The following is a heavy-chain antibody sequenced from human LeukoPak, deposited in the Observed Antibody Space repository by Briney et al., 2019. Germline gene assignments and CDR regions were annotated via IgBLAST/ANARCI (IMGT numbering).Heavy chain of an antibody. D-gene: IGHD5-12*01. Sequence: PGESLKISCKGSGYSFTSYWIGWVRQMPGKGLEWMGIIYPGVSDTRYNPSFQGQATISADKSINTAYLQWSSLRASDTAMYYCARQGTIVAGTLGTTFDYWGQGTLLTVSS. CDR1: GYSFTSYW. V-gene: IGHV5-51*01. CDR3: ARQGTIVAGTLGTTFDY. CDR2: IYPGVSDT. J-gene: IGHJ4*02.